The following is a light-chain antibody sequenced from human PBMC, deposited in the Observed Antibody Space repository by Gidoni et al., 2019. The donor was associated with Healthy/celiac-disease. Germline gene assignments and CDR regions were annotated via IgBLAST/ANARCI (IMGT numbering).Light chain of an antibody. Sequence: QLVLTQSPSAYASLGASVKLTCTLSSGHSSYAIAWHQQQPEKVPRYLMKLNSDGSHSKGDGIPDRFSGSSSGAERYLTISSLQSEDEADYYCQTWGTGILVVFGGGTKLTVL. V-gene: IGLV4-69*01. CDR3: QTWGTGILVV. CDR2: LNSDGSH. CDR1: SGHSSYA. J-gene: IGLJ2*01.